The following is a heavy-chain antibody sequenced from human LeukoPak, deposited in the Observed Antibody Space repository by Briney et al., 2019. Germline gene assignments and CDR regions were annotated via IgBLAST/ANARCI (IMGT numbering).Heavy chain of an antibody. CDR3: AREGVATTSFDY. Sequence: GGSLRLSCAASGFTFSTYWIHWVRQAPGKGLVWVSRISSDGSSTTYADSVKGRFTISRDNAKNTLYLRMNSLRAEDTAVYSCAREGVATTSFDYWGQGTLVTVSS. CDR1: GFTFSTYW. J-gene: IGHJ4*02. D-gene: IGHD5-12*01. V-gene: IGHV3-74*01. CDR2: ISSDGSST.